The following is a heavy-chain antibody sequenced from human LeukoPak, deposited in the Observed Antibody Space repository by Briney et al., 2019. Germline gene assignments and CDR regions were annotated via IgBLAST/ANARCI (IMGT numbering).Heavy chain of an antibody. Sequence: SETLSLTCAVYGGSFSGYYWSWIRQPPGKGLEWIGEINHSGSTNYNPSLKSRVTISVDTSKNQFSLKLSSVTAADTAVYYCAGDYYYDSSGYDYWGQGTLVTVSS. V-gene: IGHV4-34*01. CDR1: GGSFSGYY. J-gene: IGHJ4*02. CDR3: AGDYYYDSSGYDY. D-gene: IGHD3-22*01. CDR2: INHSGST.